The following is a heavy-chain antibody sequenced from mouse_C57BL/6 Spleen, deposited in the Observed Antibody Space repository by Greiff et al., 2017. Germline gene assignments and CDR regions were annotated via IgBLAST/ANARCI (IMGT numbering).Heavy chain of an antibody. V-gene: IGHV5-12*01. CDR2: ISNGGGST. D-gene: IGHD1-1*01. Sequence: EVNVVESGGGLVQPGGSLKLSCAASGFTFSDYYMYWVRQTPEKRLEWVAYISNGGGSTYYTDTVKGRFTISRDNAKNTLYLQMSSLKSEDTAMYYCARQSSHWYVDVWGTGTTVTVSS. CDR3: ARQSSHWYVDV. CDR1: GFTFSDYY. J-gene: IGHJ1*03.